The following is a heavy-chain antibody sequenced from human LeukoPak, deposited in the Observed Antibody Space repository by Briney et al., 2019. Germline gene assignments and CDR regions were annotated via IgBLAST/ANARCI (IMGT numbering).Heavy chain of an antibody. CDR2: IYYSGST. CDR1: GGSISSGGYY. Sequence: PSETLSLTCTVSGGSISSGGYYWSWIRQHPGKGLEWIGYIYYSGSTYYNPSLKSRVTISVDTSKIQFSLKLSSVTAADTAVYYCASSTTVTPYYFDYWGQGTLVTVSS. CDR3: ASSTTVTPYYFDY. D-gene: IGHD4-17*01. V-gene: IGHV4-31*03. J-gene: IGHJ4*02.